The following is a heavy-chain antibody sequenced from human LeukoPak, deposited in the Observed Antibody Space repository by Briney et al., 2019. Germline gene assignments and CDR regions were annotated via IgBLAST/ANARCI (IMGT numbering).Heavy chain of an antibody. J-gene: IGHJ5*02. CDR1: GFTFSDYW. D-gene: IGHD6-19*01. CDR2: IKQDGSAK. V-gene: IGHV3-7*01. CDR3: ARDIIAVAGSNWFDP. Sequence: KPGGSLRLSCAASGFTFSDYWMSWVRQAPGKGLEWVANIKQDGSAKYYVDSVKGRFTISRDNAKNSLFLQMNSLRAEDTAVYYCARDIIAVAGSNWFDPWGQGTLVTVSS.